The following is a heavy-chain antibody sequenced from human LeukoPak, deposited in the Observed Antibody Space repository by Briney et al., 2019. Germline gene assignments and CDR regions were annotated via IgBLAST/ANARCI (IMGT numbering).Heavy chain of an antibody. CDR1: GYTFTVYF. J-gene: IGHJ1*01. V-gene: IGHV1-2*02. CDR3: ARGKGRIVGALEH. D-gene: IGHD1-26*01. CDR2: INPNSGGT. Sequence: ASVKVSCKASGYTFTVYFMHWVRQAPGQGLEWMGWINPNSGGTNYAQKFQGRVTMTRDTSISTAYMELSRLRSDDTAVYYCARGKGRIVGALEHWGQGTLVTVSS.